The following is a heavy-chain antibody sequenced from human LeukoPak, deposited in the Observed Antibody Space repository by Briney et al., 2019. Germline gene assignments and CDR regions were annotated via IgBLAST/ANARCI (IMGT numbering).Heavy chain of an antibody. D-gene: IGHD6-19*01. Sequence: GGSLRLYCAASGFTFSSNAMSWVRQAPGKGLEWVSAISGSGGSTYYADSVKGRFTISRDNSKNTLYLQMNSLRAEDTAVYYCAKGLAAEYLQYWGQGALVTVSS. CDR3: AKGLAAEYLQY. V-gene: IGHV3-23*01. CDR2: ISGSGGST. CDR1: GFTFSSNA. J-gene: IGHJ1*01.